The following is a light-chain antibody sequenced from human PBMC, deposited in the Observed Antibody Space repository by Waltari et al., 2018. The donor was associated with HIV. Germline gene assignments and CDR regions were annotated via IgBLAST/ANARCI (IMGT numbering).Light chain of an antibody. CDR1: NVESKS. J-gene: IGLJ1*01. CDR3: HVWESSSDEYV. CDR2: DDT. V-gene: IGLV3-21*02. Sequence: SYVLPQPASVSVAPGQTANVTCGGDNVESKSVHWYQQRAGKAPILVLYDDTDRPSGIPERFSGSNFGNTATLTISRVEAGDEGDYYCHVWESSSDEYVFGTGTKVTV.